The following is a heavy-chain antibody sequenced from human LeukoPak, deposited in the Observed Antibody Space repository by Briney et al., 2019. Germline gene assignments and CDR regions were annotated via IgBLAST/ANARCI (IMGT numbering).Heavy chain of an antibody. V-gene: IGHV3-11*06. CDR3: ARDILTGPHYFDY. CDR1: GFTFSDYY. CDR2: ISSSSSYT. Sequence: PGRSLRLSCAASGFTFSDYYMSWVRQAPGEGLGWVSYISSSSSYTNYADSVKGRFTISRDNAKNSLFLQMNSLRAEDTAVYYCARDILTGPHYFDYWGQGTLVTVSS. D-gene: IGHD3-9*01. J-gene: IGHJ4*02.